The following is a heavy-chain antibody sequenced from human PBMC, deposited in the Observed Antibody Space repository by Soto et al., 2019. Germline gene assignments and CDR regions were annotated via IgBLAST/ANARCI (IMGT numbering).Heavy chain of an antibody. D-gene: IGHD5-12*01. V-gene: IGHV4-39*01. CDR3: ARLGFSGYRVGDNWFDP. Sequence: SETLSLTCTVSGGSIRSNSYYWGWIRQPPGKGLEWIGNIYYSGNTYYNPSLKSRVTISVDTSKNQFSLKLRSVTAADTAVYYCARLGFSGYRVGDNWFDPWGQGTLATVSS. CDR2: IYYSGNT. CDR1: GGSIRSNSYY. J-gene: IGHJ5*02.